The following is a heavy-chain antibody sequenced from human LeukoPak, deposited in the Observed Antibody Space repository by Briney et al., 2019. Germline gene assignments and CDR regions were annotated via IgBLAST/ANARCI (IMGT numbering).Heavy chain of an antibody. Sequence: GGSLRLSCAASGFTFSSYSMNWVRQAPGKGLEWVSSISSSSSYIYYADSVKGRFTISRDNAKNSLYLQMNSLRAEDTAVYYCARDQYYYGSGSYYNSWYCGMDVWGKGTTVTVSS. CDR3: ARDQYYYGSGSYYNSWYCGMDV. J-gene: IGHJ6*04. V-gene: IGHV3-21*01. D-gene: IGHD3-10*01. CDR2: ISSSSSYI. CDR1: GFTFSSYS.